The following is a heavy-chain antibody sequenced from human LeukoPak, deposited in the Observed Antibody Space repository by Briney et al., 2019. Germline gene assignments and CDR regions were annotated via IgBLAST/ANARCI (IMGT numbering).Heavy chain of an antibody. D-gene: IGHD3-22*01. CDR3: AKLSSDSSGYYYFDY. V-gene: IGHV3-23*01. Sequence: PGGSLRLSCAASGFTFSSYAMSWVRQAPGKGLEWVSAISGSGGSTYYADSVKGRFTISRDNSKNTLYLQINSLRAEDTAVYYCAKLSSDSSGYYYFDYWGQGTLVTVSS. J-gene: IGHJ4*02. CDR1: GFTFSSYA. CDR2: ISGSGGST.